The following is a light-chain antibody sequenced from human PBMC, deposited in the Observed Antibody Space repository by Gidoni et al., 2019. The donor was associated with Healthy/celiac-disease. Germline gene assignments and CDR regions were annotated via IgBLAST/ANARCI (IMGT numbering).Light chain of an antibody. CDR3: QQYNNWHPRCS. CDR2: GAS. CDR1: QSVSSN. J-gene: IGKJ2*04. Sequence: EIVMTQSPATLSVSPGERATLSCRASQSVSSNLAWYQQKPGQAPRLLIYGASTRATGIPARFSGSGSGKEFTLTISSLQSEDFAVYYCQQYNNWHPRCSFGQGTKLEIK. V-gene: IGKV3-15*01.